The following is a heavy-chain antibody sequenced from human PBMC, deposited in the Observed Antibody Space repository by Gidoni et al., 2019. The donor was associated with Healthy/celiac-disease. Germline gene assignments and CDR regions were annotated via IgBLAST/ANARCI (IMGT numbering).Heavy chain of an antibody. V-gene: IGHV3-30*18. D-gene: IGHD3-22*01. CDR1: GLTFRSYG. CDR2: ISYDGSNT. Sequence: QVQLVESGGGVVQPGRSLRLSGAAAGLTFRSYGMHWVRQAPGKGLELVAVISYDGSNTYYAASVKGRFTISRDNSKNTLYLQMNSLRAEDTAVYSCAKAADSSGYYYGGGVDYWGQGTLVTVSS. CDR3: AKAADSSGYYYGGGVDY. J-gene: IGHJ4*02.